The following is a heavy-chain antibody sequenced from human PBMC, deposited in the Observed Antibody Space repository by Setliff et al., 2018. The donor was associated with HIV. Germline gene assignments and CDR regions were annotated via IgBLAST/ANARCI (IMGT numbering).Heavy chain of an antibody. CDR1: GGSVRSLSYY. D-gene: IGHD2-2*01. Sequence: SETLSLTCTVSGGSVRSLSYYWGWIRQPPGKGLEWIGYIYYSGSTYYNPSLKSRVTISVDTSKNQFSLKLSSVTAADTAVYYCARGGCSSTSCYNYYYYGMDVWGQGTTVTVSS. V-gene: IGHV4-30-4*08. CDR3: ARGGCSSTSCYNYYYYGMDV. CDR2: IYYSGST. J-gene: IGHJ6*02.